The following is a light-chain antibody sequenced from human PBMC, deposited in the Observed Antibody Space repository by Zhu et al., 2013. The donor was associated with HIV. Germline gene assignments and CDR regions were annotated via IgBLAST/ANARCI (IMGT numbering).Light chain of an antibody. CDR2: DVI. CDR3: NSYSSSNTLEV. J-gene: IGLJ3*02. V-gene: IGLV2-14*02. Sequence: QSALTQPASVSGSLGQSITISCTGTRSDIGSYTLVSWYQQHPGKAPKLIIYDVINRPSGVSNRFSGSKSGNTASLTISGLQAEDEAEYYCNSYSSSNTLEVFGGGTKLTV. CDR1: RSDIGSYTL.